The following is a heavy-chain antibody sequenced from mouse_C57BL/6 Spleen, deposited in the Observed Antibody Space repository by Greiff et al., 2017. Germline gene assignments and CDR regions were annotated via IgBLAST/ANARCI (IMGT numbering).Heavy chain of an antibody. CDR2: INPSSGYT. CDR3: AREVYGYYDY. Sequence: VKLVESGAELARPGASVKMSCKASGYTFTSYTMHWVKQRPGQGLEWIGYINPSSGYTKYNQKFKGKATLTADKSSSTAYMQLSSLTSEDSAVYYCAREVYGYYDYWGQGTTLTVSS. J-gene: IGHJ2*01. V-gene: IGHV1-4*01. D-gene: IGHD1-1*02. CDR1: GYTFTSYT.